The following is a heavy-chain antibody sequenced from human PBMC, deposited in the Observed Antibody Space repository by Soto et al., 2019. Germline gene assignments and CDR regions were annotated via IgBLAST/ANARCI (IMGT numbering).Heavy chain of an antibody. CDR1: GYASLSYA. D-gene: IGHD3-10*01. V-gene: IGHV1-3*01. CDR3: AREVPGVTSFDY. CDR2: INAGVDGT. Sequence: QVQLVQSGPEMMQPGASVKVSCKASGYASLSYAMHWVRQVHGQVYEWLGWINAGVDGTMYSERFQGRGRITRDTSANTVYMDLNALTSEDTAVYYCAREVPGVTSFDYLGQGTLVIVSS. J-gene: IGHJ4*02.